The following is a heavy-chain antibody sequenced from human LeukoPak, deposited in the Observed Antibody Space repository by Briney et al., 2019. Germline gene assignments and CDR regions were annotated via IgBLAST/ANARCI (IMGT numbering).Heavy chain of an antibody. CDR2: IYHSGST. Sequence: SQTLSLTCAVSGGSISSGGYSWSWIRQPPGKGLEWIGYIYHSGSTYYNPSLKSRVTISVDRSKNQFSLKLSSVTAADTAVYYCARGSEYSSTPFDPWGQGTLVTVSS. CDR1: GGSISSGGYS. V-gene: IGHV4-30-2*01. D-gene: IGHD6-6*01. J-gene: IGHJ5*02. CDR3: ARGSEYSSTPFDP.